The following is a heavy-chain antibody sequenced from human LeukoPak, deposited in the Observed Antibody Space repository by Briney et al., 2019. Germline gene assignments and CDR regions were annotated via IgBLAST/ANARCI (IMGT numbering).Heavy chain of an antibody. CDR3: AKARYPVPYCAGDWHFSP. CDR2: ISDSGGST. V-gene: IGHV3-23*01. J-gene: IGHJ5*02. CDR1: GFTFNTYA. D-gene: IGHD2-21*02. Sequence: PGGSVRLSCAASGFTFNTYAMTWVRQAPGKGLEWGSGISDSGGSTYYADSVKGRFTISRDNSKNTLYLQMNSLTAEGTAVYYSAKARYPVPYCAGDWHFSPSGPGGLVTVSS.